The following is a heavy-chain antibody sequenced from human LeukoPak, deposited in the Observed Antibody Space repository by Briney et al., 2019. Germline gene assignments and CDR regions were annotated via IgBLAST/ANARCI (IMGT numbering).Heavy chain of an antibody. J-gene: IGHJ4*02. CDR3: AREGPRGNSQFDY. CDR2: IWYDGSNK. D-gene: IGHD2/OR15-2a*01. V-gene: IGHV3-33*08. Sequence: GGSLRLSCAASGFTFSSYWMHWVRQAPGKGLEWVALIWYDGSNKYYADSVKGRLTISRDNSKNTLYLQMNSLRAEDTAVYYCAREGPRGNSQFDYWGQGTLVTVSS. CDR1: GFTFSSYW.